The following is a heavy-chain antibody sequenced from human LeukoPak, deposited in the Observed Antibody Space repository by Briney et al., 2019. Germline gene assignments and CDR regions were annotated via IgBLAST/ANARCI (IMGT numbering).Heavy chain of an antibody. CDR1: GGSISSSSYY. CDR2: IYYSGST. CDR3: ARGGTQRGFSHFDY. D-gene: IGHD3-16*01. Sequence: SETLSLTCTVSGGSISSSSYYWGWIRQPPGKGLEWIGSIYYSGSTYYNPSLKSRVTISVDTSKNQFSLKLSSVTAADTAVYYCARGGTQRGFSHFDYWGQGTLVTVSS. V-gene: IGHV4-39*01. J-gene: IGHJ4*02.